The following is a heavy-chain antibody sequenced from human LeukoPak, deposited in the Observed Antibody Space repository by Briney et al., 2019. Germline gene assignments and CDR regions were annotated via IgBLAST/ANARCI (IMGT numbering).Heavy chain of an antibody. V-gene: IGHV4-4*02. CDR2: IYHSGST. Sequence: PSETLSLTCAVSGGSISSSNWWSWVRQPPGKGLEWIGEIYHSGSTNYNPSLKSRVTISVDKSKNQFSLKLSSVTAADTAVYYCARDRKWFGELFGIDYWGQGTLVTVSS. D-gene: IGHD3-10*01. CDR3: ARDRKWFGELFGIDY. CDR1: GGSISSSNW. J-gene: IGHJ4*02.